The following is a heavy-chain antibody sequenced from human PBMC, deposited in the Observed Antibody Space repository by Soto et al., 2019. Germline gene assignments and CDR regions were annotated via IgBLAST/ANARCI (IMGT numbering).Heavy chain of an antibody. CDR3: ARDPSSGYNDVEHX. J-gene: IGHJ4*02. CDR1: GYTFTGYY. Sequence: ASVKVSCKASGYTFTGYYMHWVRQAPGQGLEWMGWINPNSGGTNYAQKFQGSVTMTRDTSISTAYMELSRLRSDDTAVYYCARDPSSGYNDVEHXWGQGTLVTVSX. V-gene: IGHV1-2*02. CDR2: INPNSGGT. D-gene: IGHD5-12*01.